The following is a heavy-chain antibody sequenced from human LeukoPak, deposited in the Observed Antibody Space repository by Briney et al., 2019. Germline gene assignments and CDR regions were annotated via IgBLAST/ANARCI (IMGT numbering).Heavy chain of an antibody. D-gene: IGHD3-3*01. J-gene: IGHJ4*02. CDR2: ISYDGSKK. Sequence: GGSLRLSCTASGFIFSNNAMHWVRLAPGKGLEWVAVISYDGSKKDYSDAVKGRFTLSRDNFKNTAYLQMNSLRTEDTAVYYCARVRIGAPYYFDYWGQGTLVTVSS. CDR3: ARVRIGAPYYFDY. V-gene: IGHV3-30*04. CDR1: GFIFSNNA.